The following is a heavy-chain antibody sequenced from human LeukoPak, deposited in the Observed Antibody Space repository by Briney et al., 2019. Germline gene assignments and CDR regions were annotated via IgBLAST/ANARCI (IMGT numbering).Heavy chain of an antibody. Sequence: SETLSLTCTVSGGSISSYYWSWIRQPPGKGLEWIGYIYYSGSTNYNPSLKSRVTISVDTSKNQFSLKLSSVTAADTAVYYCARSRASSSWFIPFDYWGQGTLVTVSS. D-gene: IGHD6-13*01. CDR3: ARSRASSSWFIPFDY. J-gene: IGHJ4*02. CDR1: GGSISSYY. V-gene: IGHV4-59*01. CDR2: IYYSGST.